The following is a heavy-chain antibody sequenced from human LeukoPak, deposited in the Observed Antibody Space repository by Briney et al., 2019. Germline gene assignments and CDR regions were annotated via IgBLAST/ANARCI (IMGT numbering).Heavy chain of an antibody. D-gene: IGHD5-12*01. CDR3: ARNAYSGYATLGGWFDP. V-gene: IGHV3-23*01. Sequence: QPGGSLRLSCAASGFTFSSYAMSWVRQAPGKGLEWVSAISGSGGSTYYADSVKGRFTISRDNSKNTLYLQMNSLRAEDTAVYYCARNAYSGYATLGGWFDPWGQGTLVTVSS. CDR2: ISGSGGST. J-gene: IGHJ5*02. CDR1: GFTFSSYA.